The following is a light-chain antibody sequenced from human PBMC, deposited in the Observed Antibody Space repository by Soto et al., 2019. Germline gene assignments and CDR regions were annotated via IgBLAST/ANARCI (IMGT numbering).Light chain of an antibody. CDR2: AAS. CDR1: QTVSNF. CDR3: QQSYTAPLT. J-gene: IGKJ4*01. Sequence: DIQMTQSPSSLSASIGDRDTITCRASQTVSNFLNWYQQTPGKAPKVLVSAASTLQSGVPSRFSGSGSGTDFTLTISSLQPEDVATYYCQQSYTAPLTFGGGTKVEI. V-gene: IGKV1-39*01.